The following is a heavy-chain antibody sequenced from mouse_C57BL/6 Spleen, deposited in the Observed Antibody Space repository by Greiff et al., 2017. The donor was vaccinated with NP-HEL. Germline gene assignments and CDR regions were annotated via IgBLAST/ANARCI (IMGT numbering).Heavy chain of an antibody. V-gene: IGHV1-59*01. CDR2: IDPSDSYT. J-gene: IGHJ4*01. CDR3: ARGLSFYAMDD. Sequence: QVQLQQPGAELVRPGTSVKLSCKASGYTFTSYWMHWVKQRPGQGLEWIGVIDPSDSYTNYNQKFKGKATLTVDTSSSTAYMQLSSLTSEDSAVYYCARGLSFYAMDDWGQGTSVTVSS. D-gene: IGHD6-2*01. CDR1: GYTFTSYW.